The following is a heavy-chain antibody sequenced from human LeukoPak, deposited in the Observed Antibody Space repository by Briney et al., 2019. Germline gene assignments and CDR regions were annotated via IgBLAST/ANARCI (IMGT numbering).Heavy chain of an antibody. D-gene: IGHD6-13*01. Sequence: KSSETLSLTCTVSGGSISSSSYYWGWIRQPPGKGLEWIGSIYYSGSTYYNPSLKSRVTISVDTSMNQFSLRLSSVTAADTAVYYCSRQPKRTEQQLVTWGQGTLVTVSS. CDR2: IYYSGST. V-gene: IGHV4-39*01. CDR1: GGSISSSSYY. J-gene: IGHJ4*02. CDR3: SRQPKRTEQQLVT.